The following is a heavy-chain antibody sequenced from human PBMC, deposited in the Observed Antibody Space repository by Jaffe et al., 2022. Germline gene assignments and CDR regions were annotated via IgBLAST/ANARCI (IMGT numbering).Heavy chain of an antibody. V-gene: IGHV4-59*01. CDR1: GGSISSYY. D-gene: IGHD3-3*01. CDR2: IYSSGST. CDR3: AGTPFYPFLSGCPPFDF. Sequence: QVQLQESGPGLVKPSETLSLTCTVSGGSISSYYWSWIRQSPGKGLEWIGYIYSSGSTKYNPSLKSRVTISVDPPKKQFSLNLTSVTAADTAIYYCAGTPFYPFLSGCPPFDFWGQGALVTVSS. J-gene: IGHJ4*02.